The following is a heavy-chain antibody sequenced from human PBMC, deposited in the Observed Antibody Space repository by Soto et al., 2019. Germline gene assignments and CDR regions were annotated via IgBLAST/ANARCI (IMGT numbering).Heavy chain of an antibody. CDR1: GYTFTSYA. J-gene: IGHJ6*03. Sequence: SSVKVSCKASGYTFTSYAMHWVRQAPGQRLEWMGWINAGNGNTKYSQKFQGRVTITRDTSASTAYMELSSLRSEDTAVCYCAREYNYYYYMDVWGKGTTVTVSS. CDR3: AREYNYYYYMDV. V-gene: IGHV1-3*01. CDR2: INAGNGNT.